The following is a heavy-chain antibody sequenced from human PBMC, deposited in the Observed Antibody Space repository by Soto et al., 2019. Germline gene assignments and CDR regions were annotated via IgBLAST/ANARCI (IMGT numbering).Heavy chain of an antibody. CDR2: ISYDVSNK. CDR1: GFTFSSYA. Sequence: GGSLRLSCAASGFTFSSYAMHWVRQAPGKGLEWVAVISYDVSNKYYADSVKVRFTISRDNSKNTLYLQMNSLRAEDTAVYYCARDGGCSSTSCKNRYSGYEVYNYFDYWGQGTLVTVSS. J-gene: IGHJ4*02. D-gene: IGHD2-2*01. V-gene: IGHV3-30-3*01. CDR3: ARDGGCSSTSCKNRYSGYEVYNYFDY.